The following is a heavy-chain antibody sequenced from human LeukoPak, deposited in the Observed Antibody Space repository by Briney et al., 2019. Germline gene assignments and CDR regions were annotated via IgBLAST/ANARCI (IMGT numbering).Heavy chain of an antibody. CDR3: ARERYSGYDYYADY. D-gene: IGHD5-12*01. CDR2: ISYDGSNK. V-gene: IGHV3-30*04. J-gene: IGHJ4*02. CDR1: GFTFSSYA. Sequence: PGGSLTLSCAASGFTFSSYAMHWVRQAPGKGLEWGAVISYDGSNKYYADSVKGRFTISRDNSKNTLYLQMNSLGAEDTAVYYCARERYSGYDYYADYWGQGTLVTVSS.